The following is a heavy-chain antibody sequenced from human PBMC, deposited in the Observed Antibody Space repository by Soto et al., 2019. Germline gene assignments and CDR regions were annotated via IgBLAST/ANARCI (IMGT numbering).Heavy chain of an antibody. CDR1: GGSISSSS. CDR3: ARSVFS. V-gene: IGHV4-59*12. CDR2: IFYTGST. J-gene: IGHJ5*02. Sequence: PSETLSLTCTVSGGSISSSSWNWIRQAPGKRLEWIGCIFYTGSTNFNPSLESRVAMSLDTSKNQFSLRLSSVTAADTAVYYCARSVFSWGQGTLVTVYS.